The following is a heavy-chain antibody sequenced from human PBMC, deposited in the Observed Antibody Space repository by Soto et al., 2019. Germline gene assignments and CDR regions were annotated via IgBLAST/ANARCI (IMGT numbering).Heavy chain of an antibody. J-gene: IGHJ6*02. D-gene: IGHD2-2*01. CDR2: IYYSGST. V-gene: IGHV4-59*01. Sequence: KTSETLSLTCTVSGGSISSYYWSWIRQPPGKGLEWIGYIYYSGSTNYNPSLKSRVTISVDTSKNQFSLKLSSVTAADTAVYYCARGVVVPARKSNPYYYYGMDVWGQGTTVTSP. CDR1: GGSISSYY. CDR3: ARGVVVPARKSNPYYYYGMDV.